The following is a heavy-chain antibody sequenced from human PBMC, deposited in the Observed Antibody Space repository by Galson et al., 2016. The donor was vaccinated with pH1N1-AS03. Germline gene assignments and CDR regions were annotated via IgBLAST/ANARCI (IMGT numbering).Heavy chain of an antibody. V-gene: IGHV3-9*01. Sequence: SLRLSCAGSGFTFDAYAMHWVRQAPGKGLEWVSGIDRNSGTIDYTDSVKGRFTISRDNAKNSLYLQMNSLRADDTALYYCAKSPGYCSAGSFPELGYLDYWGQGTLVTVSS. CDR3: AKSPGYCSAGSFPELGYLDY. CDR1: GFTFDAYA. CDR2: IDRNSGTI. J-gene: IGHJ4*02. D-gene: IGHD2-15*01.